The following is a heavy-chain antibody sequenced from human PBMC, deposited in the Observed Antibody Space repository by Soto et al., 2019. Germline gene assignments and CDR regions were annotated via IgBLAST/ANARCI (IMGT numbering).Heavy chain of an antibody. D-gene: IGHD3-10*01. CDR2: INHSGST. Sequence: QVQLQQWGAGLLKPSETLSLTCAVYGGSFSGYYWSWIRQPPGKGLEWIGEINHSGSTNYNPSLKSRVTISVDTSKNQFSLKLSSVTAADTAVYYCARGLMVRGVITPYYYYSMDVWGQGTTVTVSS. V-gene: IGHV4-34*01. CDR1: GGSFSGYY. CDR3: ARGLMVRGVITPYYYYSMDV. J-gene: IGHJ6*02.